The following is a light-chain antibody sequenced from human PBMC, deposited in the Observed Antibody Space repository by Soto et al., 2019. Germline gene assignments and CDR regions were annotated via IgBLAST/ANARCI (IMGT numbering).Light chain of an antibody. CDR2: GAS. CDR3: QHYNRNTWS. CDR1: QSVGTW. V-gene: IGKV1-5*01. Sequence: DIKMAQSPSPLSASVGGRVTITVRASQSVGTWVAWYQQRKGKAPKFLIYGASNLESGVPSRFSGSGYGTEFNLTITTLQTDDFATYFCQHYNRNTWSFGPGTKVDIK. J-gene: IGKJ1*01.